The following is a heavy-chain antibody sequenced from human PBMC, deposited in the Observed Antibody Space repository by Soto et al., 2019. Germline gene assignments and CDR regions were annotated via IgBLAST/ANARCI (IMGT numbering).Heavy chain of an antibody. CDR3: AKDSIYYMDV. Sequence: GVSLRLSCAASGFTFSSYVMSWVRQAPGKGLEWVSRIGGSGDSTYYADSVKGRFTISRDNSKNTLYLQMNSLRAEDTAVYYCAKDSIYYMDVWGKGTTVTVSS. J-gene: IGHJ6*03. V-gene: IGHV3-23*01. CDR2: IGGSGDST. CDR1: GFTFSSYV.